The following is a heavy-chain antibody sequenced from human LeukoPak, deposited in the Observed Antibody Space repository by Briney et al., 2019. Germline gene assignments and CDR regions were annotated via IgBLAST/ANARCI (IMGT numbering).Heavy chain of an antibody. Sequence: GSLRLSCAASGFALSKDWVSWVRQAPGKGLEWIGYIYYSGSTNYNPSLKSRVTISVDTSKNQFSLKLSSVTAADTAVYYCARGHRVVALRGLFDYWGQGTLVTVSS. CDR1: GFALSKDW. V-gene: IGHV4-59*01. CDR2: IYYSGST. CDR3: ARGHRVVALRGLFDY. J-gene: IGHJ4*02. D-gene: IGHD2-15*01.